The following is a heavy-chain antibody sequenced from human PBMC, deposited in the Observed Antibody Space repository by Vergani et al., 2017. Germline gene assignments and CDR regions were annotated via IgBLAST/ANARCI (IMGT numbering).Heavy chain of an antibody. Sequence: QLQLQESVPGLVKPSATLSLTCSVSGASIRSSNYYWGWIRQPPGKGLEWIASIYYSGSTYYNPSLKSLVTISVDTSKNQFSLKLSSVTAADTAVYFWARHSTVEWLVKLGWIDPWGQGILVTVSS. D-gene: IGHD6-19*01. CDR3: ARHSTVEWLVKLGWIDP. J-gene: IGHJ5*02. CDR2: IYYSGST. CDR1: GASIRSSNYY. V-gene: IGHV4-39*01.